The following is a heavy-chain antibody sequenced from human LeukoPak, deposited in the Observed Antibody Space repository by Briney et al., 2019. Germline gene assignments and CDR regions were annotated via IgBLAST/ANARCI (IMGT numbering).Heavy chain of an antibody. D-gene: IGHD6-13*01. CDR2: IKQDGSEK. J-gene: IGHJ3*02. V-gene: IGHV3-7*01. CDR1: GFTFSSYR. CDR3: ARPIAAAGADAFDI. Sequence: AGGSLRLSCAASGFTFSSYRMSWVRQAPGKGLEWVANIKQDGSEKYYVDSVKGRFTISRDNAKNSLYLQMNSLRAEDTAVYYCARPIAAAGADAFDIWGQGTMVTVSS.